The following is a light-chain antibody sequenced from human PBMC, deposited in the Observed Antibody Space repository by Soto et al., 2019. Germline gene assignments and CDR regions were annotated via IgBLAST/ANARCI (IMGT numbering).Light chain of an antibody. CDR3: HQYGDCPSGA. V-gene: IGKV3-15*01. CDR1: QSINRN. J-gene: IGKJ1*01. CDR2: DAS. Sequence: EILMTQSPSTLSVSPGDRATLSCRASQSINRNLAWYQQKPGLAPRLLIFDASTRAAAIPARFRGSGSGTEFTLTISNLQSEDSAVYYGHQYGDCPSGAFGQGTKVEI.